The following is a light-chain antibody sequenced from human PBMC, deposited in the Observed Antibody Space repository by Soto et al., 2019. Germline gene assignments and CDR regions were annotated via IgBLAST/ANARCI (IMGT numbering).Light chain of an antibody. CDR2: GDN. V-gene: IGLV1-40*01. CDR3: QSYDNSLSHVV. J-gene: IGLJ2*01. Sequence: QSVLTQPPSVSGAPRQRVTIPCTGSTSNIGSFYDVHWYQQLPGTVPKLLIYGDNNRPSGVPDRFSGSKSGTSASLAITGLKAEDEADYCQSYDNSLSHVVFGGGTKVTVL. CDR1: TSNIGSFYD.